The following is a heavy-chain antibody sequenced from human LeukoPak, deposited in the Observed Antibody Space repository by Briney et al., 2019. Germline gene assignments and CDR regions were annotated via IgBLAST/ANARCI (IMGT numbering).Heavy chain of an antibody. V-gene: IGHV4-34*01. CDR1: GGSFSGYY. D-gene: IGHD3-3*01. Sequence: PSETLSPTCAVYGGSFSGYYWSWIRQPPGKGLEWIGEINHSGSTNYNPSLKSRVTISVDTSKNQFSLKLSSVTAADTAVYYCARSITIFGVVQSIRRWFDPWGQGTLVTVSS. CDR3: ARSITIFGVVQSIRRWFDP. J-gene: IGHJ5*02. CDR2: INHSGST.